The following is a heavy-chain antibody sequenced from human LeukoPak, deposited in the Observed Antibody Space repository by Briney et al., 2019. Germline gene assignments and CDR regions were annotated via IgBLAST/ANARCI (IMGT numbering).Heavy chain of an antibody. D-gene: IGHD5-12*01. CDR1: GFTFSSYA. Sequence: GGPLRLSCSASGFTFSSYAMHWVRQAPGKGLEYVSSISSNGGSTYYADSVKGRFTISRDNSKNTLFLQMSSLRTEDTAVYYCASAYSGYDYNFDHWGQGTLVTVSS. V-gene: IGHV3-64D*06. CDR2: ISSNGGST. J-gene: IGHJ4*02. CDR3: ASAYSGYDYNFDH.